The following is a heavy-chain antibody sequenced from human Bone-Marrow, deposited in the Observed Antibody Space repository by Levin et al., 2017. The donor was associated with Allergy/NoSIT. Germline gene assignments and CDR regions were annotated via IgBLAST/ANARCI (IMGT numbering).Heavy chain of an antibody. CDR2: VGRSGET. J-gene: IGHJ4*02. D-gene: IGHD1-26*01. CDR3: ARVPGGIDPFDY. CDR1: GFTFITYA. Sequence: GGSLRLSCAASGFTFITYAMSWVRQAPGKGLEWVSTVGRSGETYYADSVKGRFTIFRDNSKNTLNLQMSSLRAEDTAIYYCARVPGGIDPFDYWGQGTLVTVSS. V-gene: IGHV3-23*01.